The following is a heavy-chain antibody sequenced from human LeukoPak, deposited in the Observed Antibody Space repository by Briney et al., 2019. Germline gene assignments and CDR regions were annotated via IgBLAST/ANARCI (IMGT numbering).Heavy chain of an antibody. J-gene: IGHJ4*02. V-gene: IGHV3-15*01. CDR3: TTDWRRIDY. Sequence: GGSLRLSCAASGFIFSNAWMSWVRQAPGKGLEWVARIKSKIDGGTTDYAAPVKGRFTISRDDSKNTLDLQMNSLRTEDTAVYYCTTDWRRIDYGGQGTLVTVSS. CDR2: IKSKIDGGTT. CDR1: GFIFSNAW.